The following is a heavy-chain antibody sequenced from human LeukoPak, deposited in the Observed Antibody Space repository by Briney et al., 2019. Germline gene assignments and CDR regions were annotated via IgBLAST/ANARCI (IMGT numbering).Heavy chain of an antibody. J-gene: IGHJ4*02. V-gene: IGHV3-30*04. CDR3: ATDYGDYESIDD. CDR2: ISFDGTNK. CDR1: GVTLSNYA. Sequence: GGSLRLSCTASGVTLSNYAMHWVRRPPGRGLEWVAVISFDGTNKYYGDSVEGRFSVSRDNSKNTLYLQMDSLRPDDTAIYYCATDYGDYESIDDWGQGTLVTVSS. D-gene: IGHD4-17*01.